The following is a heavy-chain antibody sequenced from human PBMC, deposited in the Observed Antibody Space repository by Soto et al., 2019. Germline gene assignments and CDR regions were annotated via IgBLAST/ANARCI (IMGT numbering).Heavy chain of an antibody. CDR3: AKDGHAEYYYYYMDV. V-gene: IGHV3-23*01. J-gene: IGHJ6*03. CDR1: GFTFSSYA. Sequence: GGSLRLSCAASGFTFSSYAMSWVRQAPGKGLEWVSASSGSGDSTYYADSVKGRFTISRDHSKNTLYLQMNSLRAEDTAVYYCAKDGHAEYYYYYMDVWGKGTTVTVSS. CDR2: SSGSGDST.